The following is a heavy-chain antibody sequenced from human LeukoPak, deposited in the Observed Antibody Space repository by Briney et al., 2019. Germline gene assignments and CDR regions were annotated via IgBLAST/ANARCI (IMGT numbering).Heavy chain of an antibody. V-gene: IGHV4-59*11. J-gene: IGHJ6*03. D-gene: IGHD2-15*01. CDR1: GGPITRHY. CDR2: ISNSGST. CDR3: GRDALVGYFSYYYMDV. Sequence: PSETLSLTCTVSGGPITRHYWTWIRQSPVKGLEWIGDISNSGSTSYNPSPKSRVTISIDTSKSQFSLKLSSVTAADTAVYYCGRDALVGYFSYYYMDVWGKGTTVTVSS.